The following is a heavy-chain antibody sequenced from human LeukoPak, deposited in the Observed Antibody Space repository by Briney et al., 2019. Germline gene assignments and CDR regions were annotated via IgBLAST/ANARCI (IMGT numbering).Heavy chain of an antibody. V-gene: IGHV1-18*01. CDR2: ISAYNGNT. Sequence: VASVKVSCKASGYTFTSYGISWVRQAPGQGLEWMGWISAYNGNTNYAQKFQGRVTMTRDTSTSTVYMELSSLGSEDTAVYYCATNQYSSSWYDYWGQGTLVTVSS. D-gene: IGHD6-13*01. CDR3: ATNQYSSSWYDY. J-gene: IGHJ4*02. CDR1: GYTFTSYG.